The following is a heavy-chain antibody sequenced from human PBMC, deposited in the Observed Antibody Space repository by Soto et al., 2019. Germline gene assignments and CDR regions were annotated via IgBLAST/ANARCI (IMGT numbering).Heavy chain of an antibody. D-gene: IGHD2-15*01. CDR2: RYSDGRA. J-gene: IGHJ4*02. Sequence: GGSLRLSCAGSGFTVSISYMAWVRQVPGKGLEWVSIRYSDGRAYHAESVKGRFTTSTDESENTLYLQMSSLRVEDTAVYYCARGIKGSQFDNWGQGTLVTVSS. V-gene: IGHV3-66*01. CDR1: GFTVSISY. CDR3: ARGIKGSQFDN.